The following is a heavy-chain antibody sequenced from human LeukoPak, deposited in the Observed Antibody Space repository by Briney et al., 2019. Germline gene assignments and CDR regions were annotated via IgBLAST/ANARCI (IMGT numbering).Heavy chain of an antibody. CDR3: ARTPGIAAAGKMGMPFDY. J-gene: IGHJ4*02. V-gene: IGHV3-30*04. CDR2: ISYDGSNK. D-gene: IGHD6-13*01. Sequence: GGSLRLSCAVSGFTFSSYAMHWVRQAPGKGPEWVEVISYDGSNKYYADSVKGRFTISRDNSKNTLYLQMNSLRAEDTAVYYCARTPGIAAAGKMGMPFDYWGQGTLVTVSS. CDR1: GFTFSSYA.